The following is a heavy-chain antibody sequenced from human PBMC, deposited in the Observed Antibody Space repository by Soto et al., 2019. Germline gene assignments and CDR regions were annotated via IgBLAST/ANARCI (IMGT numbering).Heavy chain of an antibody. J-gene: IGHJ4*02. CDR3: ARIAAAGTNFGY. Sequence: QVQLQESGPGLVKPSGTLSLTCAVSGGSISSSNWWSWVRQPPGKGLEWIGEIYHSGSTNYNPSLKSRVXLXVXXSKNQFSLKLSSVTAAGTAVYYCARIAAAGTNFGYWGQGALVTVSS. D-gene: IGHD6-13*01. CDR2: IYHSGST. CDR1: GGSISSSNW. V-gene: IGHV4-4*02.